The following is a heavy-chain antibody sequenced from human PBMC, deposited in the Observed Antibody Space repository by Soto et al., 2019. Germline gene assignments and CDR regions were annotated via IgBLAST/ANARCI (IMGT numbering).Heavy chain of an antibody. CDR3: AKGRVSSGWYGDWFDP. J-gene: IGHJ5*02. Sequence: EVQLLESGGGLVQPGGSLRLSCAASGFTFSSYAMSWVRQAPGKGLEWVSAISGSGGSTYYADSVKGRFTISRDNSKNTLYLQMNCLRAEDTAVYYCAKGRVSSGWYGDWFDPWGQGTLVTVSS. V-gene: IGHV3-23*01. D-gene: IGHD6-19*01. CDR1: GFTFSSYA. CDR2: ISGSGGST.